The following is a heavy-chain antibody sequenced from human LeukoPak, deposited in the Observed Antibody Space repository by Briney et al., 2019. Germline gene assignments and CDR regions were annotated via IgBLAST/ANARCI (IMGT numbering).Heavy chain of an antibody. CDR1: GYTFTNYW. CDR2: IFPSDSDT. J-gene: IGHJ4*02. CDR3: AKYGDSNLDY. Sequence: KNGESLKISCKGSGYTFTNYWIAWVRQMPGKGLEWMGSIFPSDSDTRYSPSFQGQVTFSADKSISTAYLQWSSLKASDTAMYYCAKYGDSNLDYWGQGTLVTVSS. D-gene: IGHD4-17*01. V-gene: IGHV5-51*01.